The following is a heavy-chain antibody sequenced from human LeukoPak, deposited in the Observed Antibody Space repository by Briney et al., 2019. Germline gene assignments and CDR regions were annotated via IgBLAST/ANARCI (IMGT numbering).Heavy chain of an antibody. Sequence: SETLSLTCGVHGGSFSDYDWSWIRQPPGKGLEWIGEINHSGSTNYNPSLKSRVTISVDTSKNQFSLKLSSVTAADTAVYYCARDKRGSGWYEGDDAFDIWGQGTMVTVSS. CDR2: INHSGST. J-gene: IGHJ3*02. CDR1: GGSFSDYD. V-gene: IGHV4-34*01. CDR3: ARDKRGSGWYEGDDAFDI. D-gene: IGHD6-19*01.